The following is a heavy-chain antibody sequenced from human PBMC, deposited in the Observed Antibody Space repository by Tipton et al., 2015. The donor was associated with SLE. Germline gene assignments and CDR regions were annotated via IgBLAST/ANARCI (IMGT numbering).Heavy chain of an antibody. V-gene: IGHV4-59*10. J-gene: IGHJ4*02. Sequence: TLSLTCAVYGGSFSGYYWSWIRQPPGKGLEWIGRIYTSGSTNYNPSLKSRVTISVDTSKNQFSLKLSSVTAADTAVYYCASQVGATTFDYWGQGTLVTVSS. CDR1: GGSFSGYY. CDR2: IYTSGST. CDR3: ASQVGATTFDY. D-gene: IGHD1-26*01.